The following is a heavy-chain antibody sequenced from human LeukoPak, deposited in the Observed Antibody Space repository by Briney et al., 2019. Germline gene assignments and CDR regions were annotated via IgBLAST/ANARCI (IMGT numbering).Heavy chain of an antibody. CDR3: ARDRDTAMVYFDY. D-gene: IGHD5-18*01. CDR2: IIPILGIA. CDR1: GGTFSSYA. V-gene: IGHV1-69*04. Sequence: ASVKVSCKTSGGTFSSYAISWVRQAPGQGLEWMGRIIPILGIANYAQKFQGRVTITADKSTSTAYMELSSLRSEDTAVYYCARDRDTAMVYFDYWGQGTLVTVSS. J-gene: IGHJ4*02.